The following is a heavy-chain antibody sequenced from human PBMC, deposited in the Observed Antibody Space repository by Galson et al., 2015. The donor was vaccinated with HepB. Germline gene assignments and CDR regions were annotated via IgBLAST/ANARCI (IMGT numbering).Heavy chain of an antibody. CDR3: VRGGVHGDLRWDLDI. J-gene: IGHJ3*02. V-gene: IGHV3-21*01. Sequence: SLRLSCAGSGFTFRNYNMNWVRQTPGTGLEWVSFISSSSTYIFYTESVRGRFTISRDDAKASLDLQMNYLTVEDTAVYYCVRGGVHGDLRWDLDIWGQGTKVTVSS. CDR1: GFTFRNYN. CDR2: ISSSSTYI. D-gene: IGHD2-21*01.